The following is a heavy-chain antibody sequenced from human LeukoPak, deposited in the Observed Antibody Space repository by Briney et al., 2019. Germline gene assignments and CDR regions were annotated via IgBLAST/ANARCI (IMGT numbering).Heavy chain of an antibody. Sequence: PGGSLRLSCAASGFTFSTYGMHWVRQAPGKGLEWVAVISYDGSNEYYADSVKGRFTISRDNSKNTLYLQMSSLRAEDTAVYYCAKEFNRGLPDYWGQATLVTVPS. V-gene: IGHV3-30*18. CDR1: GFTFSTYG. J-gene: IGHJ4*02. D-gene: IGHD2-21*01. CDR3: AKEFNRGLPDY. CDR2: ISYDGSNE.